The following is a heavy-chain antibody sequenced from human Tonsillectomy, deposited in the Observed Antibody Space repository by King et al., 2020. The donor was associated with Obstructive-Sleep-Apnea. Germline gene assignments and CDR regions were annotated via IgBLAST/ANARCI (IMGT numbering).Heavy chain of an antibody. CDR3: ARDRVCGY. Sequence: VQLVESGGGLVQPGGSLRLSCAASGFTFSSYSMNWVRQAPGKGLEWVSYISSSSSTIYYADSVKGRFTISRDNAKNSLYLQMNSLGAEDTAVYYCARDRVCGYWGQGTLVTVSS. V-gene: IGHV3-48*04. CDR2: ISSSSSTI. J-gene: IGHJ4*02. CDR1: GFTFSSYS. D-gene: IGHD2-21*01.